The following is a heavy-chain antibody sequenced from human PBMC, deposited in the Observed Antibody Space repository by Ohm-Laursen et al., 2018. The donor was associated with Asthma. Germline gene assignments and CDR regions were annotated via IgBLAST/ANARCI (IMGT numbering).Heavy chain of an antibody. CDR2: GGSYYDGGLK. Sequence: SLRLSCAASGFTFSSYGMHWVRQAPGKGLEWVAVGGSYYDGGLKYYADSVNGRFTVSRDDSKNTLYLQMNSLRPDDTAVYYCAKDLYSGSYWGQGTLVTVSS. CDR1: GFTFSSYG. D-gene: IGHD1-26*01. J-gene: IGHJ4*02. V-gene: IGHV3-30*18. CDR3: AKDLYSGSY.